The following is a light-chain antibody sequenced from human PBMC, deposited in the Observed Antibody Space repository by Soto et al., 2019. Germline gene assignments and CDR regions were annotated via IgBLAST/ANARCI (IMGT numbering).Light chain of an antibody. CDR2: EVT. CDR3: SSHTSGSTRV. CDR1: SSDVGGYDY. Sequence: QSALTQPASVSGSPGQSIAISCTGTSSDVGGYDYVSWYQQQPDKVPKLMIYEVTKRPSGVSNRFSGSKSGNTASLTISGLKAEDEADYYCSSHTSGSTRVFGTGTKVTVL. V-gene: IGLV2-14*01. J-gene: IGLJ1*01.